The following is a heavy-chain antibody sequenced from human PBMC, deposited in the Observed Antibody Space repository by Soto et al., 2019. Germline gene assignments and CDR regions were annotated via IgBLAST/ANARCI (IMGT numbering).Heavy chain of an antibody. CDR3: ARDRAFGAFDI. CDR1: GFTFSSYG. J-gene: IGHJ3*02. D-gene: IGHD3-3*01. Sequence: PGGSLRPSCAASGFTFSSYGMHWVRQAPGKGLEWVAVIWYDGSNKYYADSVKGRFTISRDNSNNTLYLQMNSLRAEDTAVYYCARDRAFGAFDIWGQGTMVTVSS. V-gene: IGHV3-33*01. CDR2: IWYDGSNK.